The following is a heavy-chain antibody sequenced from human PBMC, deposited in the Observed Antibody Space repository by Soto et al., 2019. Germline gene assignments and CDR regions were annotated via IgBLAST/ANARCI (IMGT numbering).Heavy chain of an antibody. Sequence: SETLSLTCTVSGGSVSSGSYYWSWIRQPPGKGLEWIGYIYYSGSTNYNPSLKSRVTISVDTSKNQFSLKLSSVTAADTAVYYCARGPYAGYSSGWYYFDYWGQGTLVTVSS. CDR3: ARGPYAGYSSGWYYFDY. V-gene: IGHV4-61*01. CDR1: GGSVSSGSYY. D-gene: IGHD6-19*01. J-gene: IGHJ4*02. CDR2: IYYSGST.